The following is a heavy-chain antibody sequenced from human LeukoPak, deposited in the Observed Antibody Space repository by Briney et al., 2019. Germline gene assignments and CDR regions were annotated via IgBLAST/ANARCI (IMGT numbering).Heavy chain of an antibody. J-gene: IGHJ5*02. Sequence: GGSLRLSCAASGFTFSSYSMNWVRQAPGKGLEWVSSISSSSSYIYYADSVKGRFTISRDNAKSSLYLQMNSLRAEDTAVYYCARDPHYYDSSGYLNWFDPWGQGTLVTVSS. V-gene: IGHV3-21*01. CDR3: ARDPHYYDSSGYLNWFDP. D-gene: IGHD3-22*01. CDR2: ISSSSSYI. CDR1: GFTFSSYS.